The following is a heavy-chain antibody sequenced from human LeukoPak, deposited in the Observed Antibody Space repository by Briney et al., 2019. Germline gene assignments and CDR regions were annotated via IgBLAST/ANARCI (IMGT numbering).Heavy chain of an antibody. CDR1: GGSISSYY. D-gene: IGHD1-1*01. Sequence: SETLSLTCTVSGGSISSYYWSWIRQPPGKGLEWIAYISDIGSINYNPSLKSRVTISVDTSKNQFSLKLSSVTAADTAVYYCARLTPYYDWNDGQDLYYFDYWGQGTLVTVSS. J-gene: IGHJ4*02. CDR2: ISDIGSI. CDR3: ARLTPYYDWNDGQDLYYFDY. V-gene: IGHV4-59*08.